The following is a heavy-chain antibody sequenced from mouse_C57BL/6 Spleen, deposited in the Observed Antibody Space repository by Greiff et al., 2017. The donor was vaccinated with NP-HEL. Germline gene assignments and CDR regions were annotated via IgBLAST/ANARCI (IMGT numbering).Heavy chain of an antibody. V-gene: IGHV1-20*01. CDR2: INPYNGDT. CDR1: GYSFTGYF. D-gene: IGHD1-1*01. CDR3: ARGGGTVVDPYYAMDY. J-gene: IGHJ4*01. Sequence: VQLKESGPELVKPGDSVKISCKASGYSFTGYFMNWVMQSHGKSLEWIGRINPYNGDTFYNQKFKGKATLTVDKSSSTAHMELRSLTSEDSAVYYCARGGGTVVDPYYAMDYWGQGTSVTVSS.